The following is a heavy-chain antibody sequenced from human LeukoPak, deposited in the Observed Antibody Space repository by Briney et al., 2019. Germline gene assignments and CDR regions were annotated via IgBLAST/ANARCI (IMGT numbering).Heavy chain of an antibody. CDR2: IIPIFGTA. V-gene: IGHV1-69*06. CDR1: GGTFSSYA. J-gene: IGHJ4*02. D-gene: IGHD5-24*01. Sequence: GSSVKVSCKASGGTFSSYAISWVRQAPGQGLEWMGGIIPIFGTANYAQKFQGRVTITADKSTSTAYMELSSLRSEDTAVYYCARVERVEMATIIDYWGQGTLVTVSS. CDR3: ARVERVEMATIIDY.